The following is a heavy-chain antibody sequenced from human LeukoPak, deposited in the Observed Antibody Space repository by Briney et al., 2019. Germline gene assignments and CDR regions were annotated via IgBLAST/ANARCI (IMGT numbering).Heavy chain of an antibody. CDR1: GGSISSYY. D-gene: IGHD5-24*01. V-gene: IGHV4-59*01. Sequence: PSETLSLTCTVSGGSISSYYWSWIRQPPGKGLEWLGYIYYSGSTNYNSSLKSRVTISLDTSKNQFSLKLRSVTAADTAIYYCARGEMATIEDAFDIWGQGTMVTVSS. CDR3: ARGEMATIEDAFDI. CDR2: IYYSGST. J-gene: IGHJ3*02.